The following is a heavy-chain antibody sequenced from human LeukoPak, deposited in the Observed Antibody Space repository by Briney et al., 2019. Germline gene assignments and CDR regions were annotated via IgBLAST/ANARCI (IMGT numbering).Heavy chain of an antibody. CDR2: INPSGGST. D-gene: IGHD5-18*01. CDR1: GYTFTSYG. V-gene: IGHV1-46*01. Sequence: GASVKVSCRASGYTFTSYGISWVRQAPAQGLEWMGIINPSGGSTSYAQKFQGRVTMTRDTSTSTVYMELSSLRSEDTAVYYCAREGYSYGDYWGQGTLVTVSS. CDR3: AREGYSYGDY. J-gene: IGHJ4*02.